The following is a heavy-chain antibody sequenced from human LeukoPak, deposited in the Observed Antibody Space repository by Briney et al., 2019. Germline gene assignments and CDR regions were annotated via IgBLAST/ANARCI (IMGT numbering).Heavy chain of an antibody. J-gene: IGHJ4*02. CDR1: GGSFSGYY. V-gene: IGHV4-34*01. CDR3: ARHYLPSADFDY. CDR2: INHSGST. D-gene: IGHD2-21*01. Sequence: PSETLSLTCAVYGGSFSGYYWSWIRQPPGKGLEWIGEINHSGSTNYNPSLKSRVTISVDTSKNQFSLKLSSVTAADTAVYYCARHYLPSADFDYWGQGTLVTVSS.